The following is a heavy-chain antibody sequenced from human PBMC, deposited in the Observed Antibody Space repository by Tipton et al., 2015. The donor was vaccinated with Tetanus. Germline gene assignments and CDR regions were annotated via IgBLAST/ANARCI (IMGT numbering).Heavy chain of an antibody. D-gene: IGHD6-6*01. Sequence: TLSLTCTVSGGSITSSDYFWAWIRQPPGKGLEWIANVHYTGDTYYSPSLQSRVTISVDTSKNQFSLRLSSVTAADTAVYYCARPTLRLVIDSWGQGTLVTVSS. J-gene: IGHJ4*02. V-gene: IGHV4-39*01. CDR2: VHYTGDT. CDR3: ARPTLRLVIDS. CDR1: GGSITSSDYF.